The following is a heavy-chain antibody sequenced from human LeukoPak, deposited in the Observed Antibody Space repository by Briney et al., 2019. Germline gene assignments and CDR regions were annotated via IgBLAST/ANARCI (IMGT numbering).Heavy chain of an antibody. Sequence: GASVKVSCKASGYTFTGYYMHWVRQAPGQGLERMGWINANSGDTKYAQKFQGRVTMTRDTSIGTAYMELSRLRSDDTAMYYCAREISGYSDYWGQGTLVTVSS. CDR1: GYTFTGYY. D-gene: IGHD3-22*01. CDR2: INANSGDT. J-gene: IGHJ4*02. CDR3: AREISGYSDY. V-gene: IGHV1-2*02.